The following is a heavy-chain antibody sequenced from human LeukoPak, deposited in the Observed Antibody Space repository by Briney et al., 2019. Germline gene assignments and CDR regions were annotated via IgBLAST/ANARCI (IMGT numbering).Heavy chain of an antibody. V-gene: IGHV3-33*01. Sequence: GGSLRLSCAASGFTFSSYGMHWVRQAPGKGLEWVAVIWYGGSNKYYADSVKGRFTISRDNSKNTLYLQMNSLRAEDTAVYYCARDQVAGTGFDPWGQGTLVTVSS. J-gene: IGHJ5*02. CDR2: IWYGGSNK. CDR3: ARDQVAGTGFDP. CDR1: GFTFSSYG. D-gene: IGHD6-19*01.